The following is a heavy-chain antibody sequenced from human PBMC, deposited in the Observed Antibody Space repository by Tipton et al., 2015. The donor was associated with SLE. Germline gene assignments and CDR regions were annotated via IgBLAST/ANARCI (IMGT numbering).Heavy chain of an antibody. CDR1: GGSISSHY. D-gene: IGHD3-10*01. CDR3: ARARRPYYGSGSYQYCFDY. CDR2: IYYSGST. J-gene: IGHJ4*02. Sequence: TLSLTCTVSGGSISSHYWSWIRQPPGKGLEWIGYIYYSGSTNYNPSLKSRVTITVDTSKNQFSLKLSSVTAADTAVYYCARARRPYYGSGSYQYCFDYWGQGTLVTVSS. V-gene: IGHV4-59*11.